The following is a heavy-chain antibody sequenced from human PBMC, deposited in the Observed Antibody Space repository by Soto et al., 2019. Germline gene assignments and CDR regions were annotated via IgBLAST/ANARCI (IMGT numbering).Heavy chain of an antibody. V-gene: IGHV1-69*12. CDR3: ARDVWRDPDCISTSCYYNWFDP. Sequence: QVQLVQSGAEVKKPGSSVKVSCKASGGTFSIYGISWVRQAPGQGREWMGGIIPIFGTPNYAQKFQGRVTIMADESRSTAYMELTRLRAEDTAVYYCARDVWRDPDCISTSCYYNWFDPWGQGTLVTVSS. D-gene: IGHD2-2*01. CDR1: GGTFSIYG. J-gene: IGHJ5*02. CDR2: IIPIFGTP.